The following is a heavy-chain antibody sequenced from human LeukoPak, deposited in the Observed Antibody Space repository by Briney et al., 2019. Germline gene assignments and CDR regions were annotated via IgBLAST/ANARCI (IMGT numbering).Heavy chain of an antibody. V-gene: IGHV4-31*03. CDR1: GGSISSGGYY. CDR2: IYYSGST. J-gene: IGHJ4*02. D-gene: IGHD1-1*01. CDR3: AEDTTGTVDY. Sequence: PSETLSLTCTVSGGSISSGGYYWSWIRQHPGKGLEWIGYIYYSGSTYYNPSLKSRVTISVDTSKNQFSLKLSSVTAADTAVYYCAEDTTGTVDYWGQGTLVTVSS.